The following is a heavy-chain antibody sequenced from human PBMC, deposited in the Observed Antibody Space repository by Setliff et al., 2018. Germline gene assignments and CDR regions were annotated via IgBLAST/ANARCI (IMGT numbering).Heavy chain of an antibody. CDR3: ARDRRIVGARHAFDI. Sequence: TLSLTCTVSGGSISSGGYYWSWIRQHPGKGLEWIGYIYYSGSTYYNPSLKSRVTISVDTSKNQFSLKLSSVTVADTAVYYCARDRRIVGARHAFDIWGQGTMVTVSS. CDR2: IYYSGST. CDR1: GGSISSGGYY. D-gene: IGHD1-26*01. V-gene: IGHV4-31*03. J-gene: IGHJ3*02.